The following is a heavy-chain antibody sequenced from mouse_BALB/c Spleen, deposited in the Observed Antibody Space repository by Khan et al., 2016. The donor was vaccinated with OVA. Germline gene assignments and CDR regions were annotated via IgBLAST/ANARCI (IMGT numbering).Heavy chain of an antibody. CDR1: GYSITSDDA. J-gene: IGHJ3*01. V-gene: IGHV3-2*02. D-gene: IGHD4-1*01. CDR2: ITYSGSI. Sequence: DVQLQESGPGLVKPSQALSLTCTVTGYSITSDDACNCIRQFPGNKLEWMGYITYSGSISYKPSLKSRISFTRDTSENQFFLQFNSVTTEDTATYYCDMGRIYWGQGTLVTVSA. CDR3: DMGRIY.